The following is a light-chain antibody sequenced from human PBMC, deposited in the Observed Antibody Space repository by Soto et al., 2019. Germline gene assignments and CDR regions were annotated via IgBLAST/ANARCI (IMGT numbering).Light chain of an antibody. Sequence: EKVMTQSPATVSVSPGARATLSCRASEGVKSSVAWYPQKPCQAPRLLLYDALTRVIGIPARFSGSASGTEFTLTISNLQSEDFAVYYWHQYDGWPLTLGGGTKVEIK. CDR1: EGVKSS. J-gene: IGKJ4*01. CDR3: HQYDGWPLT. CDR2: DAL. V-gene: IGKV3-15*01.